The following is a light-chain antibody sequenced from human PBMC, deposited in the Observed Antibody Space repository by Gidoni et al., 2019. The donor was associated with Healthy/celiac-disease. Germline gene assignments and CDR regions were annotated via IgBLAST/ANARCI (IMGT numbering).Light chain of an antibody. CDR2: KAS. CDR1: QSISSW. J-gene: IGKJ4*01. CDR3: QQYNSYLALT. Sequence: QMTQSPSTLSASVGDRVTITCRASQSISSWLAWYQQKPGKAPKLLIYKASSLESGVPSRCSGSGSGTEFTLTISSLQPDDFATDYCQQYNSYLALTFGGGTKVEIK. V-gene: IGKV1-5*03.